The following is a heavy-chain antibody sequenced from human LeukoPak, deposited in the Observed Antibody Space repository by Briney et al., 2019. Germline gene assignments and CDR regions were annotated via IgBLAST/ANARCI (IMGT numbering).Heavy chain of an antibody. Sequence: PSETLSLTCAVYGGSFSGYYWSWIRQPPGKGLEWIGEINHSGSTNYNPSLKSRVTISVDTSKNQFSLKLSSVTAADTAVYYCARSKRWLLYWYFDLRGRGTLVTVSS. V-gene: IGHV4-34*01. CDR3: ARSKRWLLYWYFDL. CDR2: INHSGST. J-gene: IGHJ2*01. D-gene: IGHD5-24*01. CDR1: GGSFSGYY.